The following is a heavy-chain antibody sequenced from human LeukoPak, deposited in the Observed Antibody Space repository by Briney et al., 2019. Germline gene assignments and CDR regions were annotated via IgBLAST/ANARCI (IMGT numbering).Heavy chain of an antibody. V-gene: IGHV3-11*01. CDR1: GFTFSDYY. CDR2: ISSSGSTI. CDR3: AREDTVVPAVVDY. D-gene: IGHD2-2*01. Sequence: GGSLRLSCAASGFTFSDYYMSWIRQAPGKGLEWVSYISSSGSTIYYADSVKGRFTISRDNAKNSLYLQMNSLRAEDTTVYYCAREDTVVPAVVDYWGQGTLVTVSS. J-gene: IGHJ4*02.